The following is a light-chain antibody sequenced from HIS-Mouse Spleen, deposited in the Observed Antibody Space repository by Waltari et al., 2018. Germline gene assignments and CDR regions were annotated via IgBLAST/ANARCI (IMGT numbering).Light chain of an antibody. V-gene: IGKV3-20*01. Sequence: EIVLTQSPGTLALSTGEGATLLCRASQSVSSSYLAWYQQKPGQAPRLLIYGASSRATGIPDRFSGSGSGTDFTLTISRLEPEDFAVYYCQQYGSSPYTFGQGTKLEIK. CDR1: QSVSSSY. CDR3: QQYGSSPYT. J-gene: IGKJ2*01. CDR2: GAS.